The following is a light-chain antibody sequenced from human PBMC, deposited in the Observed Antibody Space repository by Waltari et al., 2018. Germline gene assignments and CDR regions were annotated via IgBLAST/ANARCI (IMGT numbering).Light chain of an antibody. Sequence: DIVMTQSPDSLAVPLGERATINGKSSETILFNSNNKNYLAWYQPKAGQPPKLLVYWASTRESGVPDRFSGSGSGTDFTLTISSLQAEDVAVYYCQQYYTVSRTFGQGTRVEIK. CDR1: ETILFNSNNKNY. V-gene: IGKV4-1*01. J-gene: IGKJ1*01. CDR2: WAS. CDR3: QQYYTVSRT.